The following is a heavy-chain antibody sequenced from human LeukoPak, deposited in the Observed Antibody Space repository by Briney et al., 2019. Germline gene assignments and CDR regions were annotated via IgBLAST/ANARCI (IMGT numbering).Heavy chain of an antibody. CDR3: ARGRWFGGVVGFDY. CDR2: INHSGST. V-gene: IGHV4-34*01. J-gene: IGHJ4*02. D-gene: IGHD2-8*02. CDR1: GGSFSGYY. Sequence: SETLSLTCAVYGGSFSGYYWSWIRQPPGKGLEWIGEINHSGSTNYNPSLKSRVTISVDTSKNKSSLKLSSVTAADTAVYYCARGRWFGGVVGFDYWGQGTLVTVSS.